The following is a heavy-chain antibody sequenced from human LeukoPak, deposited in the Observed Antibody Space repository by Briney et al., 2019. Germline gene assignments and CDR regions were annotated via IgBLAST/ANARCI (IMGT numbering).Heavy chain of an antibody. Sequence: SETLSLTCTVSGGSISSSSYYWGWIRQPPGKELEWIGSIYYSGSTYYNPSLKSRVTISVDTSKNQFSLKLSSVTAADTAVYYCARQYSSSWKIDYWGQGTLVTVSS. V-gene: IGHV4-39*01. CDR3: ARQYSSSWKIDY. J-gene: IGHJ4*02. D-gene: IGHD6-13*01. CDR1: GGSISSSSYY. CDR2: IYYSGST.